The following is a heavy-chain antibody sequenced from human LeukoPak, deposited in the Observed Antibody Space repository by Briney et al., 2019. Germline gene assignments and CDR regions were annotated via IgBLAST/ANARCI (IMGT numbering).Heavy chain of an antibody. CDR2: ISAYNGNT. D-gene: IGHD3-16*02. V-gene: IGHV1-18*01. CDR1: GYTFTSYG. J-gene: IGHJ3*02. Sequence: ASVKVSCKASGYTFTSYGISWVRQAPGQGLEWMGWISAYNGNTNYAQKLQGRVTMTTDTSTRTAYMELRSLRSDDTAVYYCARDPYYDYIWGSYRYTGHAFDIWGQGTMVTVSS. CDR3: ARDPYYDYIWGSYRYTGHAFDI.